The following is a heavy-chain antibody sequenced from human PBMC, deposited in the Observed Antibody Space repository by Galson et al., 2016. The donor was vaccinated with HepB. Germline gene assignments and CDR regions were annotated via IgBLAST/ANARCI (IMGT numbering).Heavy chain of an antibody. J-gene: IGHJ4*02. CDR1: GGSTSHYY. CDR2: IYYSGST. D-gene: IGHD1-1*01. V-gene: IGHV4-59*01. Sequence: ETLSLTCTVPGGSTSHYYWSWIRQPPGKGLEWIGYIYYSGSTNYNPSLKSRVTISVDTSKSQFSLKLISVTAADTAVYYCARSSYNWNVGYYFDYWGQGTLVTVSS. CDR3: ARSSYNWNVGYYFDY.